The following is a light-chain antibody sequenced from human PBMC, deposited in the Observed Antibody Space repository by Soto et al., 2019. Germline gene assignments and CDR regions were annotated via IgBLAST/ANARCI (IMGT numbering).Light chain of an antibody. J-gene: IGKJ1*01. CDR2: SAS. CDR1: QSVSNNY. CDR3: QQYGYSFWT. Sequence: EIVLTQSPGTLSLSPGERATLSCRASQSVSNNYLAWYQQKPGQAPRLLIYSASSRATGIPDRFSGSGSGTDYTLTISRLEPEDSAVYYCQQYGYSFWTFGQGTKVDI. V-gene: IGKV3-20*01.